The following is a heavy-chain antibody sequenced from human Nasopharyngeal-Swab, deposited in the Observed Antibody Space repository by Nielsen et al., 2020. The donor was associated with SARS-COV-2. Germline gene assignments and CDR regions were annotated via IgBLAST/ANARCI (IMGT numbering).Heavy chain of an antibody. CDR1: GFTFSSFG. CDR2: IAHDASNE. CDR3: ARDAPAHYGAFY. V-gene: IGHV3-30*03. D-gene: IGHD4-17*01. Sequence: GGSLRLSCAASGFTFSSFGMHWVRQAPGKGLEWVAFIAHDASNEYYGDSVEGRFSISRDSSKNTLYLQMDSLRGEDTAVYYCARDAPAHYGAFYWGRGTLVTVSS. J-gene: IGHJ4*02.